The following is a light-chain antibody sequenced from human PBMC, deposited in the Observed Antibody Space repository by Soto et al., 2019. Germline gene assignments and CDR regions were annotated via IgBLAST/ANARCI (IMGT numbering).Light chain of an antibody. CDR1: QNIHLW. Sequence: IXITQAPSTLSASLGARVTISXRASQNIHLWFAWYQQKPGXAPNXXXDKXSSLENGGPSRLSGSGSGTEFTLTISRRQPEDFAVYYCQQYVRAPITFGQGTRLEI. J-gene: IGKJ5*01. CDR3: QQYVRAPIT. V-gene: IGKV1-5*03. CDR2: KXS.